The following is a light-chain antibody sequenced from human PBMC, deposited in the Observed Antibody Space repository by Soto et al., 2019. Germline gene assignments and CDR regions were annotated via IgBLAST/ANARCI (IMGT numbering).Light chain of an antibody. J-gene: IGKJ4*02. Sequence: DIQMTQSPSTLSASVGDRVTITCRASQSISSWLAWYQHKPGKAPNLLIYKSSILESGVPSRLSGSGSGTEFTLTVSSLQPDDLATYSFQQYYSYPLTSGGGPKVEIK. CDR1: QSISSW. V-gene: IGKV1-5*03. CDR3: QQYYSYPLT. CDR2: KSS.